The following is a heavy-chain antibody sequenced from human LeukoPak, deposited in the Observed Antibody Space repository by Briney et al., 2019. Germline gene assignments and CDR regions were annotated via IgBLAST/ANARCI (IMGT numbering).Heavy chain of an antibody. V-gene: IGHV3-30*02. CDR3: AKGYGSGSYSRPDY. CDR1: GFTFGNYG. CDR2: IRYDGSNK. Sequence: GGSLRLSCAASGFTFGNYGIHWVRQAPGKGLEWVAFIRYDGSNKYYADSVKGRFTISRDNSKNTLFLQMNSLRAEDTAVYYCAKGYGSGSYSRPDYWGQGTLVTVSS. J-gene: IGHJ4*02. D-gene: IGHD3-10*01.